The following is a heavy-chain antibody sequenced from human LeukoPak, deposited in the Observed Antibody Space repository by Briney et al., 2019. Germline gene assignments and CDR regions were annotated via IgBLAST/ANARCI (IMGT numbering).Heavy chain of an antibody. J-gene: IGHJ5*02. CDR3: ARGALMVRGVVFRWLDP. V-gene: IGHV1-2*02. CDR2: INPNSGGT. CDR1: GYTFTGYY. D-gene: IGHD3-10*01. Sequence: ASVKVSCKASGYTFTGYYMHWVRQAPGQGLEWMGWINPNSGGTNYAQKFQGRVTMTRDTSISTAYMELSRLRSDDTAVYYCARGALMVRGVVFRWLDPWGQGTLVTVSS.